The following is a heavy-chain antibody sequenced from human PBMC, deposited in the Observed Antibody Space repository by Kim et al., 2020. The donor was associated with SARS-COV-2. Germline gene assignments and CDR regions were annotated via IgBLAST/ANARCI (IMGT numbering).Heavy chain of an antibody. V-gene: IGHV4-59*01. D-gene: IGHD4-17*01. Sequence: PSLQSRVTISVETSKNQFALRLSSVTAADTAVYYCAREERVDYGDYGWFGPWGQGTLVTVSS. CDR3: AREERVDYGDYGWFGP. J-gene: IGHJ5*02.